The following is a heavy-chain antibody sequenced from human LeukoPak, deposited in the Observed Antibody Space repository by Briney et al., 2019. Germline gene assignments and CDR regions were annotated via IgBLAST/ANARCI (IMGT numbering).Heavy chain of an antibody. V-gene: IGHV3-30*18. CDR2: ISYDGSNK. CDR1: GFTFSSYG. D-gene: IGHD3-22*01. J-gene: IGHJ5*02. CDR3: AKDLGGGSGYYPGNWFDP. Sequence: GGSLRLSCAASGFTFSSYGMHWVRQAPGKGLEWVAVISYDGSNKYYAASVKGRFTISRDNSKNTLYLQMNSLRAEDTAVYYCAKDLGGGSGYYPGNWFDPWGQGTLVT.